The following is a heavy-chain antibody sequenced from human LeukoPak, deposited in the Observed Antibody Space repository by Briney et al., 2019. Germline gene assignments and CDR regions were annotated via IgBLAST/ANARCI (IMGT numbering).Heavy chain of an antibody. CDR2: ISGRGGST. J-gene: IGHJ4*02. D-gene: IGHD5-18*01. CDR1: GFTFSSYA. V-gene: IGHV3-23*01. CDR3: ARALGYSYGYAVDY. Sequence: PGGSLRLSCAASGFTFSSYAMNWVRQAPGKGLEWVSGISGRGGSTYYADSVKGRFTISRDNSKNTLYLQMNSLRAEDTAVYYCARALGYSYGYAVDYWGQGTLVTVSS.